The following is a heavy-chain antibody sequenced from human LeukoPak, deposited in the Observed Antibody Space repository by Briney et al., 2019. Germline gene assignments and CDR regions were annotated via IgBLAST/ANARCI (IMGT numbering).Heavy chain of an antibody. J-gene: IGHJ4*02. CDR1: GFTFSNAW. CDR2: IKSKTDGGTK. Sequence: GGSLRLSCAASGFTFSNAWMSWVRQAPGQGLEWVGRIKSKTDGGTKDYAAPVKGRFTISRDDSKNTLYLQMNSLETEDTAVYYCTTAHSGSCSWSVYFDYWGQGTLVTVSS. CDR3: TTAHSGSCSWSVYFDY. D-gene: IGHD1-26*01. V-gene: IGHV3-15*01.